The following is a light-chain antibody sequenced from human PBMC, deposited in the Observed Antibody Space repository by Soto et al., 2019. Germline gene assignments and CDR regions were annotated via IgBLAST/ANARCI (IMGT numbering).Light chain of an antibody. CDR1: SSDVGLYDY. CDR2: AVS. CDR3: SSYTSDSSYV. J-gene: IGLJ1*01. V-gene: IGLV2-14*01. Sequence: QSALTQPASVSGSPGQSITISCTGTSSDVGLYDYVSWYQQHPGKAPQLMIYAVSNRPSGVSNRFSASKSGNTASLFISGLQAEDEADYYCSSYTSDSSYVFGSGIKVIVL.